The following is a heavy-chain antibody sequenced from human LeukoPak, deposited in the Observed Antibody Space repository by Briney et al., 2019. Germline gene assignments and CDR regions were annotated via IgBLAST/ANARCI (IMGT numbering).Heavy chain of an antibody. Sequence: ASVKVSCKVSGNTLSALAIHRVRQAPQKGLEWMGGFDAEDGETIYAQKFQGRVTLTEDTSTDTAYMKLSSLRSEDTAVYFCATGPLFLKPYGLDVWGNGTTVTASS. D-gene: IGHD2-21*01. CDR1: GNTLSALA. V-gene: IGHV1-24*01. J-gene: IGHJ6*04. CDR3: ATGPLFLKPYGLDV. CDR2: FDAEDGET.